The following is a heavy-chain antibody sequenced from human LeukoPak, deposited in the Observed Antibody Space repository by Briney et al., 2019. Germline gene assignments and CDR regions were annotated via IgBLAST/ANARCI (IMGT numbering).Heavy chain of an antibody. D-gene: IGHD1-26*01. V-gene: IGHV3-30-3*01. CDR2: ISYDGSNK. CDR1: GCTFSSYA. J-gene: IGHJ4*02. Sequence: PGGSLRLSCAASGCTFSSYAMHWVRQAPGKGLEWVAVISYDGSNKYYADSVKGRFTISRDNSKNTLYLQMNSLRAEDTAVYYCARDLSGSYGGFDYWGQGTLVTFSS. CDR3: ARDLSGSYGGFDY.